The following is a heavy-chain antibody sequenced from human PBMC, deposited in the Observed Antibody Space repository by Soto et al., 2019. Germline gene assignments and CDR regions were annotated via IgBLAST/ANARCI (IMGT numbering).Heavy chain of an antibody. CDR1: GFTFSNYW. Sequence: QLVESGGGLVQPGGSLRLSCAASGFTFSNYWMTWVRQAPGKGLEWVANIKRDGSGGSYLDSVRGRFTVSRDNARNSLYPQMNSLRAEDTALYYCARDVSPGSSGWYFDAFDIWGQGTMVTVSS. V-gene: IGHV3-7*01. D-gene: IGHD6-13*01. CDR3: ARDVSPGSSGWYFDAFDI. J-gene: IGHJ3*02. CDR2: IKRDGSGG.